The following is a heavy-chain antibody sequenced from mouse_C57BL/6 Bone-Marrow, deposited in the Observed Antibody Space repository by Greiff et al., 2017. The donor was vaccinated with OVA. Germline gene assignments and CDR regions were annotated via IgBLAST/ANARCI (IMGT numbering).Heavy chain of an antibody. CDR2: IHPNSGST. Sequence: QVQLQQPGAELVKPGASVKLSCKASGYTFTSYWMHWVKQRPGQGLEWIGMIHPNSGSTNYNEKFKSKATLTVDKSSSTAYMQLSSLTSEDSAVYYCAKDSLIYYYGSSHWYFDVWGTGTTVTVSS. V-gene: IGHV1-64*01. D-gene: IGHD1-1*01. CDR1: GYTFTSYW. CDR3: AKDSLIYYYGSSHWYFDV. J-gene: IGHJ1*03.